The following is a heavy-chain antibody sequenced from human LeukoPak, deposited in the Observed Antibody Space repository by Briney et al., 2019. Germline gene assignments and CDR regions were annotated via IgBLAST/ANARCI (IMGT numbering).Heavy chain of an antibody. J-gene: IGHJ4*02. CDR2: ISRSGTYI. CDR1: GFTFSSYS. D-gene: IGHD2-15*01. Sequence: GGSLRLSCAASGFTFSSYSMNWVRQAPGKGLEWVSSISRSGTYIYYGDSVKDRFTISRDNANKSLYLQVNSLRAEDTAVYYCARDPRGYCSGGSCYHNSFDYWGQGTLVTVSS. V-gene: IGHV3-21*01. CDR3: ARDPRGYCSGGSCYHNSFDY.